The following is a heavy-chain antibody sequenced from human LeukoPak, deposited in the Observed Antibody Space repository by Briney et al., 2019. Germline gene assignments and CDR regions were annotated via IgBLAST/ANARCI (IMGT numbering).Heavy chain of an antibody. Sequence: KSGESLQISCKGTGYSFSNFWIVWVRQLPGKGLELMGIIYPGDSDTRYSPSFQGQVTFSVDKSISTAYLQWSSLKASDTAIYYCARPGEASAMGFKYWGQGTLVTVSS. V-gene: IGHV5-51*01. D-gene: IGHD2-2*01. CDR2: IYPGDSDT. J-gene: IGHJ4*02. CDR3: ARPGEASAMGFKY. CDR1: GYSFSNFW.